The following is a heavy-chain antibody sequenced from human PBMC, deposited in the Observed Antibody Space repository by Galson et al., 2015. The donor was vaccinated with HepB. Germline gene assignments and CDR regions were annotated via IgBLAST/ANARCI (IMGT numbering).Heavy chain of an antibody. D-gene: IGHD1-7*01. CDR2: ISGSGGST. Sequence: SLRLSCAASGFTFSSYAMSWVRQAPGKGLEWVSAISGSGGSTYYADSVKGRFTISRDNSKNTLYLQMNSLRAEDTAVYYYAKGPLFRWNWGYFDLWGRGTLVTVSS. CDR1: GFTFSSYA. J-gene: IGHJ2*01. CDR3: AKGPLFRWNWGYFDL. V-gene: IGHV3-23*01.